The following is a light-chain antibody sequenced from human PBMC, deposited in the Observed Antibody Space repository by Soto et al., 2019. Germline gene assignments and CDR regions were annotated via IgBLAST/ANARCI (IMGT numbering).Light chain of an antibody. CDR2: GVF. CDR1: QSVKSNY. Sequence: ETVLTQSPGTVSLSPGERATLSCRTSQSVKSNYLAWYQQKPGQAPRLLIFGVFNRATGIPDRFSGSGSGTGFTLPISGLEPEDSAVYYCQHYDGSPRTFGQGTKLEI. CDR3: QHYDGSPRT. V-gene: IGKV3-20*01. J-gene: IGKJ2*01.